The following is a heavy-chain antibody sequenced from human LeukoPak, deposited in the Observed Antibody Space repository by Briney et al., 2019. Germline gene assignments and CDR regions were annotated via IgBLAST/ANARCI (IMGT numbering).Heavy chain of an antibody. V-gene: IGHV4-39*01. CDR3: ARFRVGDYVWGSYRYEVGAFDI. CDR1: GGSTSSSSYY. Sequence: SETLSLTCAVSGGSTSSSSYYWGWIRQPPGKGLEWIGSIYYSGSTYYNPSLKSRVTISVDTSKNQFSLKLSSVTAADTAVYYCARFRVGDYVWGSYRYEVGAFDIWGQGTMVTVSS. D-gene: IGHD3-16*02. CDR2: IYYSGST. J-gene: IGHJ3*02.